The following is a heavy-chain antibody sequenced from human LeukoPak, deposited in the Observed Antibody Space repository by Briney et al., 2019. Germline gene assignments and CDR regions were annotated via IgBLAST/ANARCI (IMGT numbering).Heavy chain of an antibody. V-gene: IGHV3-33*01. CDR3: ARGSAALYYFDF. CDR2: IWYDGGDI. J-gene: IGHJ4*02. CDR1: GFTFSSYG. D-gene: IGHD2-2*01. Sequence: PGGSLRLSCAASGFTFSSYGMHWVRQAPGKGLEWVALIWYDGGDIYYADSVKGRFIISRDNSKNTLYLQMNTLRAEDTAVYYCARGSAALYYFDFWGQGTLVTVSS.